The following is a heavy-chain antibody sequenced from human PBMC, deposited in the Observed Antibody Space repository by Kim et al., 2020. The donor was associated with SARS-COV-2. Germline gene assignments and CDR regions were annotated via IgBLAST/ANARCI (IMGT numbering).Heavy chain of an antibody. J-gene: IGHJ4*02. Sequence: GGSLRLSCAASGFTFSSYGMHWVRQAPGKGLEWVAVISYDGSNEYYAESVKGRFTISRDNSKNTLYLQMSTLRAEDTAVYYCARGQANVAMGLFDYWGQG. V-gene: IGHV3-33*05. CDR3: ARGQANVAMGLFDY. CDR2: ISYDGSNE. CDR1: GFTFSSYG. D-gene: IGHD2-15*01.